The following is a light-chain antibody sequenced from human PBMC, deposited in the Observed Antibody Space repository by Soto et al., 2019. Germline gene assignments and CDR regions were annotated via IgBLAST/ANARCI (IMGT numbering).Light chain of an antibody. CDR2: DAS. CDR3: QQRNKWPPGLT. V-gene: IGKV3-11*01. CDR1: QSVSSY. Sequence: EIVLTQSPATLSLSPGERATLSCRASQSVSSYLAWYQQKPGQAPRLLIYDASNSATGIPARFSGSGSGTDFTLTISSLEPEDFAVYYCQQRNKWPPGLTFVGGTKVEIK. J-gene: IGKJ4*01.